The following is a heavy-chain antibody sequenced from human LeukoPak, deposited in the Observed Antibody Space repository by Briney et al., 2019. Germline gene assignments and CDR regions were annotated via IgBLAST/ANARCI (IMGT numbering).Heavy chain of an antibody. D-gene: IGHD3-10*01. J-gene: IGHJ6*03. CDR3: AKKGITMVRGVVNYYYYMDV. V-gene: IGHV3-23*01. CDR1: GFTFSSYS. CDR2: ISGSGGST. Sequence: GGSLRLSCAASGFTFSSYSMNWVRQAPGKGLEWVSTISGSGGSTYYADSVKGRFTISRDKSKNTLYLQMNSLRAEDTAVYYCAKKGITMVRGVVNYYYYMDVWGKGTTVTVSS.